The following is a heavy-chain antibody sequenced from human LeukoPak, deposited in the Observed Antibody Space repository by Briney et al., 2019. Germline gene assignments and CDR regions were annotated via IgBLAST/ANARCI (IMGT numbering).Heavy chain of an antibody. V-gene: IGHV1-24*01. Sequence: ASVKVSCKVSGYTLTELSMHRVRQAPGKGLEWMGGFDPEDGETIYAQKFQGRVTMTEDTSTDTAYMELSSLRSEDTAVYYCATEYYYGSGYNWFDPWGQGTLVTVSS. J-gene: IGHJ5*02. CDR3: ATEYYYGSGYNWFDP. CDR1: GYTLTELS. D-gene: IGHD3-10*01. CDR2: FDPEDGET.